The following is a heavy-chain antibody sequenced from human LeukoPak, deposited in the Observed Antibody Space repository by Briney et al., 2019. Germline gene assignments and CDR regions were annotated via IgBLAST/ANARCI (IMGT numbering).Heavy chain of an antibody. CDR1: EFIFSSYW. V-gene: IGHV3-7*05. CDR2: IKQHGNEK. Sequence: PGGSLRLSCAASEFIFSSYWMTWVRQAPGKGLEWVANIKQHGNEKYYVDSVKGRFTISRDNAKNSLHLQTNSLRAEDTAVYYCARVRGGYYFDCWGQGTLVTVSS. CDR3: ARVRGGYYFDC. J-gene: IGHJ4*02. D-gene: IGHD3-16*01.